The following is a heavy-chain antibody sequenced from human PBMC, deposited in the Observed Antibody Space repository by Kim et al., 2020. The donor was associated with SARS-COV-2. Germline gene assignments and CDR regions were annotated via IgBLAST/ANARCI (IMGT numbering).Heavy chain of an antibody. J-gene: IGHJ6*02. D-gene: IGHD3-10*01. V-gene: IGHV1-18*01. CDR3: ARSYGSGIRTYYYYGLDL. CDR2: INTYKGHT. Sequence: ASVKVSCKATGYDFNTYGITWVRQAPGQGLEWMGWINTYKGHTYYAQRLQGRVTMTTDTSTTTGYIELRSLRPDDTGVYYCARSYGSGIRTYYYYGLDLWGQGTTVTVSS. CDR1: GYDFNTYG.